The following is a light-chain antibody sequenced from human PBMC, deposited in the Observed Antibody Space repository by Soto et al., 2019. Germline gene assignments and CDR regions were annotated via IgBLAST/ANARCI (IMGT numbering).Light chain of an antibody. V-gene: IGKV3-20*01. CDR1: QSVSSSQ. CDR2: GAS. Sequence: EIVLTQSPGTLSLSPGEGATLSCRAGQSVSSSQLAWFQRKPGQAPRLLVYGASSRATGIPDRFSGSVSGTDFTLAISRLEPEDFAVYYCQHYGGAPLTFGQGTRLEI. J-gene: IGKJ5*01. CDR3: QHYGGAPLT.